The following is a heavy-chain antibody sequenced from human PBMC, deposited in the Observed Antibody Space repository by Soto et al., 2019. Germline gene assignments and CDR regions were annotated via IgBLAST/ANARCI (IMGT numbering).Heavy chain of an antibody. D-gene: IGHD2-15*01. CDR2: IIPIFGTA. Sequence: QVQAVQSGAEVKKPGSSVKVSCKASGGTFSSYVISWVRQAPGQGLEWMGRIIPIFGTANYAQKFQGRVAITADESTSTAYMGLSSLRSEDTAVYYCASESGGTRGMDVWGQGTTITVSS. V-gene: IGHV1-69*18. J-gene: IGHJ6*02. CDR3: ASESGGTRGMDV. CDR1: GGTFSSYV.